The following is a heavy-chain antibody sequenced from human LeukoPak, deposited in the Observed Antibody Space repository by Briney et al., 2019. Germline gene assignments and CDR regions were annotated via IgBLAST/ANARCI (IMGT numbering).Heavy chain of an antibody. CDR1: GDSISSSSYY. Sequence: SETLSLTCAVSGDSISSSSYYWGWIRQPPGKGLEWIGSIYYSGSTYYNPSLKSRVTISVDTSKNQSSLRLTSVTAADTAVYYCTRQAGTYSYYYYYMDVWGKGTPVTVSS. J-gene: IGHJ6*03. CDR2: IYYSGST. D-gene: IGHD1-26*01. CDR3: TRQAGTYSYYYYYMDV. V-gene: IGHV4-39*01.